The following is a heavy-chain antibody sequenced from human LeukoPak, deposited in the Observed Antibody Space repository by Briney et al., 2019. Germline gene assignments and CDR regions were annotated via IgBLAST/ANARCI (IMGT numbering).Heavy chain of an antibody. D-gene: IGHD6-13*01. J-gene: IGHJ4*02. CDR2: RKHDGSEK. V-gene: IGHV3-7*04. CDR1: GFTFSSYC. Sequence: SGGSLRLSCAASGFTFSSYCMSWVRQAPGKGLGWVWNRKHDGSEKYYVDSVKGRFAISRDDAKNSLYLQMNSLRAEDTAVYYCARGTIAAADYYYFDYWGQGTQVTVSS. CDR3: ARGTIAAADYYYFDY.